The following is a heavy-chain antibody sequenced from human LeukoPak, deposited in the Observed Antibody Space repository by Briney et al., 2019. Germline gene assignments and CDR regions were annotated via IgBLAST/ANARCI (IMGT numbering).Heavy chain of an antibody. CDR1: GFTFSDYY. J-gene: IGHJ6*03. V-gene: IGHV3-11*04. Sequence: GGSLRLSCAASGFTFSDYYMSWIRQAPGKGLEWVSYISSSGRIIYCADSVKGRFTISRDNAKNSLYLQMNSLRAEDTAVYYCARNWGGYYYYMDVWGKGTTVTVSS. CDR3: ARNWGGYYYYMDV. D-gene: IGHD7-27*01. CDR2: ISSSGRII.